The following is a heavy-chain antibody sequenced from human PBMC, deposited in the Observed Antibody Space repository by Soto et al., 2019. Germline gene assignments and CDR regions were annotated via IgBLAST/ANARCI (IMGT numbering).Heavy chain of an antibody. D-gene: IGHD1-1*01. CDR2: TYGKSKWHS. CDR3: SSGPGSLHP. Sequence: PSQTLSLTCAISGDGVSFNNAAWNWSRLSPSRCLEWHGRTYGKSKWHSVYEASVKSRIITDTDTAKDSCTQQMISVSPHDTDIYYCSSGPGSLHPWGQGTLVTVSS. CDR1: GDGVSFNNAA. V-gene: IGHV6-1*01. J-gene: IGHJ5*02.